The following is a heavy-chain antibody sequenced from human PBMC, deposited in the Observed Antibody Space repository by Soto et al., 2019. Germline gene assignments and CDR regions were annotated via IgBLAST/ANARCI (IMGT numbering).Heavy chain of an antibody. CDR2: INHSGST. CDR3: ARGSLFAMFREIRYFDY. Sequence: SETLSLTCAVYGGSFSGYYWSWIRQPPGKGLEWIGEINHSGSTNYNPSLKSRVTISVDTSKNQFSLKLSSVTAADTAVYYCARGSLFAMFREIRYFDYWGQGTLVTVSS. D-gene: IGHD3-10*01. J-gene: IGHJ4*02. V-gene: IGHV4-34*01. CDR1: GGSFSGYY.